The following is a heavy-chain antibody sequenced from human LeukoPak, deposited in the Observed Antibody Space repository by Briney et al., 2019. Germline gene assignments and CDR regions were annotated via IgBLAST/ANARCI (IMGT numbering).Heavy chain of an antibody. CDR1: GGSFSGYY. CDR2: VNHSGST. Sequence: SETLSLTCAVYGGSFSGYYWSWIRQPPGKGLEWIGEVNHSGSTNYNPSLKSRVTISVDTSKNQFSLKLSSVTAADTAVYYCASVVPAAIYAFDIWGQGTMVTVSS. CDR3: ASVVPAAIYAFDI. J-gene: IGHJ3*02. V-gene: IGHV4-34*01. D-gene: IGHD2-2*01.